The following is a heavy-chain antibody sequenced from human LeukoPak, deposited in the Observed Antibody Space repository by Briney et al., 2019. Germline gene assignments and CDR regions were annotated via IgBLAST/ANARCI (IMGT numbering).Heavy chain of an antibody. Sequence: PSETLSLTCTVSGGSISSSTWWSWVRQPPGKGLEWIGEIYHNGRTNFNPSLKSRVTISVDKSKNQFSLRLNSVTAADTAVYYCARVQFSSGSLDYWGQGTLVTVSS. CDR1: GGSISSSTW. V-gene: IGHV4-4*02. J-gene: IGHJ4*02. CDR3: ARVQFSSGSLDY. CDR2: IYHNGRT. D-gene: IGHD6-19*01.